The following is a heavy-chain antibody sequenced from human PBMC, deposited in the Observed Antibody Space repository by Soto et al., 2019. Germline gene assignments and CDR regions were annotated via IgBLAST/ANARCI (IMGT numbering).Heavy chain of an antibody. CDR1: GGYISSYY. Sequence: SETLSLTCTVSGGYISSYYWSWIRQPPGKGLEWIGYIHYTGSSNYNPSLKSRVSISVDTSKNQLSLKLSSVTAADTAVYYCARREYSNSWHFDYWGQGTLVTVSS. J-gene: IGHJ4*02. V-gene: IGHV4-59*08. CDR2: IHYTGSS. D-gene: IGHD6-13*01. CDR3: ARREYSNSWHFDY.